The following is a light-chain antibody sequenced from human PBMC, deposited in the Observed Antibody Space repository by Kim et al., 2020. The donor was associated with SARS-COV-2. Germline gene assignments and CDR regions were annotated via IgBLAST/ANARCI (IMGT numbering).Light chain of an antibody. CDR3: QQYYSTPPS. J-gene: IGKJ2*03. V-gene: IGKV4-1*01. CDR2: WAS. CDR1: ENVLYTSNNKKY. Sequence: ATLNCKSSENVLYTSNNKKYLAWYQQKPGQAPKLLIYWASIRESGVSDRFSGSGSETDFTLTISSLQAEDVAVYYCQQYYSTPPSFGQGTKLEI.